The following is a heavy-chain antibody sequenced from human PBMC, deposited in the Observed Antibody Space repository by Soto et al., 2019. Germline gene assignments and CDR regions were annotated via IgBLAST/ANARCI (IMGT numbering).Heavy chain of an antibody. CDR3: ARADPDASVGF. V-gene: IGHV4-59*11. CDR1: GASMSSHY. J-gene: IGHJ4*02. CDR2: ISYSGST. D-gene: IGHD3-16*01. Sequence: PSETLSLTCTVSGASMSSHYWTWLRQPPGKGLEWIGYISYSGSTYYNPSLKSRVTISADTSRNQFSLKLSSVIAADTAVYFCARADPDASVGFWGQGTLVTVSS.